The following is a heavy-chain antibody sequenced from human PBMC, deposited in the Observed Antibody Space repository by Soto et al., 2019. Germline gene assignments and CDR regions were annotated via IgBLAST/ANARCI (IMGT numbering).Heavy chain of an antibody. V-gene: IGHV1-18*01. CDR3: ARTFYYYDSSAPGWFDP. D-gene: IGHD3-22*01. CDR2: ISAYNGNT. J-gene: IGHJ5*02. CDR1: GYTFTSYG. Sequence: ASVKVSCKASGYTFTSYGISWVRQALGQGLEWMGWISAYNGNTNYAQKLQGRVTMTTDTSTSTAYMELRSLRSDDTAVYYCARTFYYYDSSAPGWFDPWGQGTLVTVSS.